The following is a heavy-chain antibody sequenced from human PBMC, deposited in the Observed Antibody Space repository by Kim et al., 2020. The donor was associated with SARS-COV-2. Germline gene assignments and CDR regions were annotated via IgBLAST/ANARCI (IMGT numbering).Heavy chain of an antibody. D-gene: IGHD3-3*01. CDR2: ISWNSGSI. CDR3: AKDSSITIFGVVSYYFDY. V-gene: IGHV3-9*01. J-gene: IGHJ4*02. Sequence: GGSLRLSCAASGFTFGDYAMHWVRQAPGKGLEWVSGISWNSGSIGYADSVKGRFTISRDNAKNSLYLQMNSLRAEDTALYYCAKDSSITIFGVVSYYFDYWGQGTRVTVSS. CDR1: GFTFGDYA.